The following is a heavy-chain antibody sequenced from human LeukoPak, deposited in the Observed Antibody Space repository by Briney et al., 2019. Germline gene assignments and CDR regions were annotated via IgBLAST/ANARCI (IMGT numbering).Heavy chain of an antibody. CDR3: ARAGYYDSSGYYYAIFDY. CDR2: INPSGGST. V-gene: IGHV1-46*01. CDR1: GYTFTSYY. J-gene: IGHJ4*02. D-gene: IGHD3-22*01. Sequence: ASVKVSCKASGYTFTSYYMHWVRQAPGQGLEWMGIINPSGGSTSYAQRFQGRVTMTRDTSTSTVYMELSSLRSEDTAVYYCARAGYYDSSGYYYAIFDYWGQGTLVTVSS.